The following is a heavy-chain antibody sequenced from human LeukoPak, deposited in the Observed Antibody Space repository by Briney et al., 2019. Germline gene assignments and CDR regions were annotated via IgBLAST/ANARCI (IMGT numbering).Heavy chain of an antibody. CDR1: GFTFSSYA. CDR3: AKDWGTMVRGVIAY. J-gene: IGHJ4*02. CDR2: ISGSGGST. D-gene: IGHD3-10*01. Sequence: GGSLRLSCAASGFTFSSYAMSWVRQAPGKGLERVSAISGSGGSTYYADSVKGRFTISRDNSKNTLYLQMNSLRAEDTAVYCCAKDWGTMVRGVIAYWGQGTLVTVSS. V-gene: IGHV3-23*01.